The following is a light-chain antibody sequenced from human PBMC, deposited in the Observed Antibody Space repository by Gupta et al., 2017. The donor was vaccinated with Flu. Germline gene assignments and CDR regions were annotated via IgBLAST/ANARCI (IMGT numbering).Light chain of an antibody. V-gene: IGLV2-14*01. CDR1: SSDVGGFDY. Sequence: QSGLTQPASVSGSSGQSITISCRGTSSDVGGFDYVSWYQHHPGKVPKLIIFEVTKRPSAIASRFSGSKSGNTASLRISGLQTEDEGVYFCLSYTANDTLWVFGGGTKLTVL. CDR2: EVT. CDR3: LSYTANDTLWV. J-gene: IGLJ3*02.